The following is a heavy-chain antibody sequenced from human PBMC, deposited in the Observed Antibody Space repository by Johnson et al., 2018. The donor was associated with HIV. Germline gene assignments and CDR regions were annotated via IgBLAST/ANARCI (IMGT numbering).Heavy chain of an antibody. Sequence: QLVESGGGLIQPGGSLRLSCAASGFTFSRYWMHWVRQAPGKGLVWVSRINSDGSSTNYADSVKGRFTISRDNAKNTQYLQMNSLRAEDTAVFYCARDAKIGYGDAFDIWGHWTMVTVSS. CDR2: INSDGSST. V-gene: IGHV3-74*01. J-gene: IGHJ3*02. CDR3: ARDAKIGYGDAFDI. CDR1: GFTFSRYW. D-gene: IGHD5-12*01.